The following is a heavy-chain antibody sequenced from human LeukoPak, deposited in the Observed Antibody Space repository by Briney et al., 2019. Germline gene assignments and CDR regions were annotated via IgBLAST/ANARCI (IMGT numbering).Heavy chain of an antibody. CDR1: GYTFTSYG. Sequence: ASVKVSCKASGYTFTSYGISWVRQAPGQGLEWMGWISAYNRNTNYAQKLQGRVTMTTDTSTSTAYMELRSLRSDDTAVYYCARDTLHSSWYNDYFDYWGQGTLVTVSS. J-gene: IGHJ4*02. CDR2: ISAYNRNT. D-gene: IGHD6-13*01. CDR3: ARDTLHSSWYNDYFDY. V-gene: IGHV1-18*01.